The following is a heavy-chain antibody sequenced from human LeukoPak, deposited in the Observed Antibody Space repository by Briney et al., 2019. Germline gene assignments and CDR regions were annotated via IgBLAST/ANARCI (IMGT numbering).Heavy chain of an antibody. CDR1: GFTFTNAW. CDR2: IKSKTDGETT. V-gene: IGHV3-15*01. Sequence: GGSLRLSCVDSGFTFTNAWVSWVRQAPGKGLEWIGRIKSKTDGETTNYAEPVRGRFTISRDDSKSAVYLQMNSLKIEDTAVYYCTTDLGTYYHGSQRLIPIDYWGQGTLVTVSS. CDR3: TTDLGTYYHGSQRLIPIDY. J-gene: IGHJ4*02. D-gene: IGHD3-10*01.